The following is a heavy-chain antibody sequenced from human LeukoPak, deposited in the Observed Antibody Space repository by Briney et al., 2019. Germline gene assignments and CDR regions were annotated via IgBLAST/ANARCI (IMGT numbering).Heavy chain of an antibody. CDR3: AKDRYCSSTSYEGCAFDI. V-gene: IGHV3-23*01. D-gene: IGHD2-2*01. J-gene: IGHJ3*02. CDR1: GFTFSNYA. CDR2: ISNSGGST. Sequence: PGGSLRLSCAASGFTFSNYAMSWVRQAPGKGLEWVSAISNSGGSTYYADSVKGRFTISRDNSKNTLYLQMNNLRAEDTAVYYCAKDRYCSSTSYEGCAFDIWGQGTMVTVSS.